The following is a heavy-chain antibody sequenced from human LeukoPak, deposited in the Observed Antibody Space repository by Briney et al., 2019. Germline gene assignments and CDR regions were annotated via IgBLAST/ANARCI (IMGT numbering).Heavy chain of an antibody. Sequence: SQTLSLTCAVSGGSISSGGYSWSWIRQPPGKGLEWIGYIYHSGSTYYNPSLKSRVTISVDRSKNQFSLKLSSVTAADTAVYYCARASTSYSYRFDYWGQGTLVTVSS. CDR1: GGSISSGGYS. D-gene: IGHD5-18*01. V-gene: IGHV4-30-2*01. CDR3: ARASTSYSYRFDY. CDR2: IYHSGST. J-gene: IGHJ4*02.